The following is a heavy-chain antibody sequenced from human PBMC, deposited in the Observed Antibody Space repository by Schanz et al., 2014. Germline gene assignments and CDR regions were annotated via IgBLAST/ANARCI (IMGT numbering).Heavy chain of an antibody. D-gene: IGHD2-8*01. J-gene: IGHJ4*02. CDR1: GFTFSSYA. CDR3: AREYASTWFESNVMAGRIDN. V-gene: IGHV3-23*01. Sequence: DVQLLESGGGLVQPGGSLRLSCAASGFTFSSYAMSWVRQPPGKGLEWVSSIRGSGGGTDYADSVKGRFTISRDAAKDSLFLQMTSLRADDTAVYFCAREYASTWFESNVMAGRIDNWGQGTLVTVSS. CDR2: IRGSGGGT.